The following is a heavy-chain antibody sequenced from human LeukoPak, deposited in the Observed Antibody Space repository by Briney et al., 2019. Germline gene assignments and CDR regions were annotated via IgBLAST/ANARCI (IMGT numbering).Heavy chain of an antibody. J-gene: IGHJ4*02. CDR3: ARWPGWLQFGYYFYY. CDR2: INHSGST. V-gene: IGHV4-34*01. CDR1: SGSFSGYY. Sequence: SETLSLTCAVYSGSFSGYYWSWIRQPPGKWLEWIGEINHSGSTNYNPSLKSRVTISVDTTKNQISLKLSSVTDADTAVYYSARWPGWLQFGYYFYYWGQGTLVTVSS. D-gene: IGHD5-24*01.